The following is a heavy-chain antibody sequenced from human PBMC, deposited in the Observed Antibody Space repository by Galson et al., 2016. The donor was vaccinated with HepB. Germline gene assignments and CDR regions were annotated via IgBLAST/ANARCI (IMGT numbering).Heavy chain of an antibody. CDR1: GFNLNSYS. Sequence: SLRLSCAVFGFNLNSYSMNWVRQAPGKGLEWLSYITRSSSLIFYADSVKGRFTISRDNARNSLNLQMNILRDEDTAVHYCAKVVYGSGSYYRFYDYWGQGTLVTVSS. CDR3: AKVVYGSGSYYRFYDY. D-gene: IGHD3-10*01. J-gene: IGHJ4*02. V-gene: IGHV3-48*02. CDR2: ITRSSSLI.